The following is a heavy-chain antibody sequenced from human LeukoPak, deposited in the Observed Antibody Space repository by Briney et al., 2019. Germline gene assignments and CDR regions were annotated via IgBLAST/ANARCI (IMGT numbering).Heavy chain of an antibody. J-gene: IGHJ4*02. CDR3: ARGDGYWWFDY. CDR2: IYYSGST. D-gene: IGHD3-22*01. V-gene: IGHV4-31*03. Sequence: TASETLSLTCTVSGGSISSGGYYWSWIRQHPGKGLEWIGYIYYSGSTYYNPSLKSRVTISVDTSKNQFSLKLSSVTAADTAVYYCARGDGYWWFDYWGQGTLVTVSS. CDR1: GGSISSGGYY.